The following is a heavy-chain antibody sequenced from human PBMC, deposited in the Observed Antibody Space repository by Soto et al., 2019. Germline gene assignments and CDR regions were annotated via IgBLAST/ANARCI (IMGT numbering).Heavy chain of an antibody. Sequence: SETLSLTCTVSGGSISSYYWNWLRQPPGKALEWIGYVYSSGSTNYNPSLKSRVTISVDTSKNQFSLKLSSVTAADTAVYYCARAALPPNAGNFDYWGQGTLVTAPQ. CDR2: VYSSGST. V-gene: IGHV4-59*01. J-gene: IGHJ4*02. CDR3: ARAALPPNAGNFDY. CDR1: GGSISSYY.